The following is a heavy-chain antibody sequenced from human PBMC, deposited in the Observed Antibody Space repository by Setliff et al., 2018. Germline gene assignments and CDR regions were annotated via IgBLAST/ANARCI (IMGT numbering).Heavy chain of an antibody. D-gene: IGHD2-15*01. CDR2: TWSDGNNK. V-gene: IGHV3-33*08. CDR1: GFTFSDYA. Sequence: GGSLRLSCAASGFTFSDYAMHWVRQAPGKGLEWVAMTWSDGNNKYHADSVKGRFTISRDNSKNTLYLQMNSLRPEDTAVYYCARTCSGSGCYAGLESWGQGTPVTVSS. CDR3: ARTCSGSGCYAGLES. J-gene: IGHJ4*02.